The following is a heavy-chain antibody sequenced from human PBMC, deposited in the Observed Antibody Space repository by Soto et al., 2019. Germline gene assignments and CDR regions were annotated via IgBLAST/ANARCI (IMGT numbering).Heavy chain of an antibody. CDR1: GFSLSTSGMC. CDR2: IDWDDDK. D-gene: IGHD1-20*01. CDR3: ARISVTGIRRGLDY. J-gene: IGHJ4*02. Sequence: SGPTAGEPTQTLTLTCTFSGFSLSTSGMCVSWKRQPPGKALEWLARIDWDDDKYYSTSLKTRLTISKDTSKNQVVLTMTNMDPVDTATYYCARISVTGIRRGLDYWGQGTLVTVSS. V-gene: IGHV2-70*11.